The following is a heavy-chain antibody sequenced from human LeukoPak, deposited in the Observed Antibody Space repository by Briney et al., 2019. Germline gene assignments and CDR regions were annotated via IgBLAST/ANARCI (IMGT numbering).Heavy chain of an antibody. D-gene: IGHD6-13*01. V-gene: IGHV3-9*01. J-gene: IGHJ4*02. CDR3: ARAGYSSSWYAQENDY. CDR1: GFTFDDYA. CDR2: ISWNSGSI. Sequence: GGSLRLSCAASGFTFDDYAMHWVRQAPGKGLEWVSGISWNSGSIGYADSVKGRFTISRDNAKNSLYLQMNSLRAEDTAVYYCARAGYSSSWYAQENDYWGQGTLVTVSS.